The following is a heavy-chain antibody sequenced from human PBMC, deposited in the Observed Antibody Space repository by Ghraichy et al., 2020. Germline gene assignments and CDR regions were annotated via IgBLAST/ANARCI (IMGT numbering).Heavy chain of an antibody. Sequence: ESLNISCTVSGGSISSSSYYWGWIRQPPGKGLEWIGSIYYSGSTYYNPSLKSRVTISVDTSKNQFSLKLSSVTAADTAVYYCARTYCGGDCYCDYWGQGTLVTVSS. J-gene: IGHJ4*02. CDR2: IYYSGST. CDR3: ARTYCGGDCYCDY. CDR1: GGSISSSSYY. D-gene: IGHD2-21*02. V-gene: IGHV4-39*01.